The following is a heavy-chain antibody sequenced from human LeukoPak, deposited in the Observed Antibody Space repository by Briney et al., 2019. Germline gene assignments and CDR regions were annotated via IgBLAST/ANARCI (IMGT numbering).Heavy chain of an antibody. Sequence: PSETLSLTCAVYGGSFSGYYWSWIRRPPGKGLEWIGEINHSGSTNYNPSLKSRVTISVDTSKNQFSLKLSSVTAADTAVYYCARAPRYYYDSGLDWGQGTLVTVSS. CDR3: ARAPRYYYDSGLD. CDR1: GGSFSGYY. V-gene: IGHV4-34*01. CDR2: INHSGST. J-gene: IGHJ4*02. D-gene: IGHD3-10*01.